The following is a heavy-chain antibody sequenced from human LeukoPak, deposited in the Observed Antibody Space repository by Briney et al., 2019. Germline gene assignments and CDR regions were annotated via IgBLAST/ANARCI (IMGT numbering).Heavy chain of an antibody. CDR2: TYYRSKWYN. J-gene: IGHJ5*02. Sequence: SRTLSLTCAISGDSVSSNSAAWNWIRQSPSRGLEWLGRTYYRSKWYNDYAVSVKSRITINPDTSKNQFSLQLNSVTPEDTAVYYCARDQDWNYENWFDPWGQGTLVTVSS. CDR3: ARDQDWNYENWFDP. CDR1: GDSVSSNSAA. V-gene: IGHV6-1*01. D-gene: IGHD1-7*01.